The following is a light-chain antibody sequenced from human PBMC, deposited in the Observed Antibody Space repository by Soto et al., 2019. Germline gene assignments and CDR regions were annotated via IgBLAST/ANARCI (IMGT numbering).Light chain of an antibody. Sequence: DIQMTHSPSTLSASISDIVTITCRASQSLNSWLAWYQQKPGKAPNLLIYAASTLQSEVPSRFSGSGSGTDFTLTISSLQPEDFATYYCQQLDSYPRTLGQGTKVDIK. CDR3: QQLDSYPRT. CDR1: QSLNSW. CDR2: AAS. V-gene: IGKV1-5*01. J-gene: IGKJ1*01.